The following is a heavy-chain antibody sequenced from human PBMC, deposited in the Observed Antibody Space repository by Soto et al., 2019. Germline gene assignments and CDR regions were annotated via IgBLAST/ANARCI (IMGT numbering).Heavy chain of an antibody. CDR2: IYHSGGS. D-gene: IGHD3-10*01. CDR3: ARSHGSGSYDGAHFDY. Sequence: SEPLSLTCSVSGGSINDRNYYWGWIRQPPGKGLEWIGNIYHSGGSYSNPSLKSRVTMSVDTSNNQFSLKLSSLSTADTAVYYCARSHGSGSYDGAHFDYWGQGMMVTVSS. CDR1: GGSINDRNYY. V-gene: IGHV4-39*01. J-gene: IGHJ4*02.